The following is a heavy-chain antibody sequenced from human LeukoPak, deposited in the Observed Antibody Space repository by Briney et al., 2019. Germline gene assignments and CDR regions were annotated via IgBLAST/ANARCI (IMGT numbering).Heavy chain of an antibody. D-gene: IGHD3-10*01. CDR1: GFSFSSYG. Sequence: GGSLRLSCAASGFSFSSYGMSWVRQAPGKGPEWVSVISNSGDRTHYVDSVKGRFTISRDNSENTLYLQMSSLTAEDTAIYYCVKHVGSSEYYGVDVWGQGATATVSS. CDR2: ISNSGDRT. V-gene: IGHV3-23*01. J-gene: IGHJ6*02. CDR3: VKHVGSSEYYGVDV.